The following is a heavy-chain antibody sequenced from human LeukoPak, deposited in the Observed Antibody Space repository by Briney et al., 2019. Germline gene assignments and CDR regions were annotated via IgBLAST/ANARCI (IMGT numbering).Heavy chain of an antibody. V-gene: IGHV3-30*03. CDR1: GFTFSSYG. CDR3: ARVKYYYGSGRTFDI. CDR2: ISYDGSNK. D-gene: IGHD3-10*01. J-gene: IGHJ3*02. Sequence: GGSLRLPCAASGFTFSSYGMHWVRQAPGKGLEWVAVISYDGSNKYYADSVKGRFTISRDNSKNTLYLQMNSLRAEDTAVYYCARVKYYYGSGRTFDIWGQGTMVTVSS.